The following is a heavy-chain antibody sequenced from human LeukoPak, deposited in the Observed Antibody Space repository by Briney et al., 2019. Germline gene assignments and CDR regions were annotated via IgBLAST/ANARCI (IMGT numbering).Heavy chain of an antibody. CDR1: GFTVSSNY. CDR3: ARADQVLREYSTTGTYSYYYYMDV. Sequence: GGSLRLSCAASGFTVSSNYMSWVRQGPGKGLECVSVISNDGDTYYADSVKGRFTISRDTSKNTVSLQMNSLRAEDTAVYYCARADQVLREYSTTGTYSYYYYMDVWGKGTTVTVSS. D-gene: IGHD6-6*01. J-gene: IGHJ6*03. V-gene: IGHV3-53*01. CDR2: ISNDGDT.